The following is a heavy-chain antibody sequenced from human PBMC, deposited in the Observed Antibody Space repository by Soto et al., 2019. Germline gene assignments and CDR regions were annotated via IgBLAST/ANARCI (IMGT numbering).Heavy chain of an antibody. CDR2: ISFSSSDI. D-gene: IGHD3-16*01. J-gene: IGHJ4*02. CDR3: ARGDLWGYGPFDY. Sequence: EVQLVESGGGLVKPGGSLRLSCGASGFTLSSYSMNWVRQAPGKGLEWVSFISFSSSDIYYADSVKGRFTISRDNAKNSLYLQMNSLRAEDTAVYYCARGDLWGYGPFDYWGQGTRVTVSS. CDR1: GFTLSSYS. V-gene: IGHV3-21*01.